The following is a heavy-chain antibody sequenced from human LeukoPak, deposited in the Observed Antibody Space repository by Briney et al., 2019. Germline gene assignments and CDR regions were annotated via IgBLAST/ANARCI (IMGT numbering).Heavy chain of an antibody. J-gene: IGHJ4*02. CDR3: AKDRSGYGSSYDFDY. CDR1: GFSFTIYA. D-gene: IGHD6-13*01. Sequence: GGSLRLSCAASGFSFTIYAMSSVRQAPGKGLECVSSISQSSGIYYADSVKGRFTISSDNSKNTLFLQMNSLRAEDTAIYYCAKDRSGYGSSYDFDYWGQGTLVTVSS. V-gene: IGHV3-23*01. CDR2: ISQSSGI.